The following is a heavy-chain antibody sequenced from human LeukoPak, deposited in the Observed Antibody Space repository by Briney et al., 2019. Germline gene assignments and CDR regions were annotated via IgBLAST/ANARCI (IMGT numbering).Heavy chain of an antibody. Sequence: SETLSLTCTVSGGSISSYYWSWIRQPPGKGLEWIGYIYYSGSTNYNPSLKSRVTISVDTSKNQFSLKLSSVTAADTAVYYCASLCSSSSDSEYFDYWGQGTLVTVSS. J-gene: IGHJ4*02. CDR2: IYYSGST. CDR3: ASLCSSSSDSEYFDY. D-gene: IGHD6-6*01. CDR1: GGSISSYY. V-gene: IGHV4-59*01.